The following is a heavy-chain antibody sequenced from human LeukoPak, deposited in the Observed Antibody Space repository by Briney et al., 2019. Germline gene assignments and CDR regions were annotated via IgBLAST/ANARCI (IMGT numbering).Heavy chain of an antibody. CDR2: IHHDGSNK. V-gene: IGHV3-30*02. Sequence: GGSLRLSCAASGFTFSSYGMHWVRQAPGKGLDWVAFIHHDGSNKYYADSVRGRFTISRDNSKNTLYLQMNSLRAEDTAVYYCARRAGAYSHPYDYWGQGTLVTVSS. D-gene: IGHD4/OR15-4a*01. J-gene: IGHJ4*02. CDR1: GFTFSSYG. CDR3: ARRAGAYSHPYDY.